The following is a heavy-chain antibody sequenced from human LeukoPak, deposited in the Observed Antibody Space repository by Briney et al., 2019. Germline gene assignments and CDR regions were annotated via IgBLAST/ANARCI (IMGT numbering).Heavy chain of an antibody. Sequence: SETLSPTCAVSGYSTGSGYYWGWIRQPPGKGLEWIGSIYHSGSTYYNPSLKSRVTISVDTSKNQFSLKLSSVTAADTAVYYCARQEIAAAGTYFQHWGQGTLVTVSS. J-gene: IGHJ1*01. CDR3: ARQEIAAAGTYFQH. CDR2: IYHSGST. D-gene: IGHD6-13*01. CDR1: GYSTGSGYY. V-gene: IGHV4-38-2*01.